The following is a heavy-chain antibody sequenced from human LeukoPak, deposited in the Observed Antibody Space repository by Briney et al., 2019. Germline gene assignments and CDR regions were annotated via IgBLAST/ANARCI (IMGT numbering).Heavy chain of an antibody. J-gene: IGHJ4*02. CDR1: GFTFSSYW. D-gene: IGHD6-6*01. CDR2: IDSDGRST. CDR3: AGDRPRYAFDY. Sequence: GGSLRLSCAASGFTFSSYWMHWVRQAPGKGLVWVSRIDSDGRSTSYADSVKGRFTISRDNAKNMLYLQMNSLRAEDTAVYYCAGDRPRYAFDYWGQGTLVTVSS. V-gene: IGHV3-74*01.